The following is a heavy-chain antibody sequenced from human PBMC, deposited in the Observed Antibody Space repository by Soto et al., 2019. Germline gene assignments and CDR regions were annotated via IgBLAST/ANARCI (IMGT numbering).Heavy chain of an antibody. D-gene: IGHD6-6*01. CDR3: AKALQYSSSRDYFYYGMDV. Sequence: GGSLRLSCAASGFTFSNYSMSWVRQAPGKGLEWVSGMNSGGRTYYADSVKGRFTTSRDTSKNTLYLQMNSLRADDTAVFYCAKALQYSSSRDYFYYGMDVWGQGTTVTVSS. J-gene: IGHJ6*02. CDR2: MNSGGRT. V-gene: IGHV3-23*01. CDR1: GFTFSNYS.